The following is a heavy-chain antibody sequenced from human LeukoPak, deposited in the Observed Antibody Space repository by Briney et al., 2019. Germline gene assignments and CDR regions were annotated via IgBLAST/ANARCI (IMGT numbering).Heavy chain of an antibody. D-gene: IGHD3-22*01. J-gene: IGHJ4*02. CDR3: ARTAHSSAYSPFDH. V-gene: IGHV4-39*01. Sequence: SETLSLTCIVSGGSISNTDYYWGWIRQPPGKELEWIGSIYDSGTAYYKASLKSRVTISVDVSRNQFSLKMKFVTAADTAVYYCARTAHSSAYSPFDHWDQGTLVTVSS. CDR2: IYDSGTA. CDR1: GGSISNTDYY.